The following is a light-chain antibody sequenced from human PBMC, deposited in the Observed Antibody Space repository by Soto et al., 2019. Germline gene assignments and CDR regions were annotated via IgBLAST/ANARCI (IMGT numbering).Light chain of an antibody. J-gene: IGLJ1*01. CDR1: SSDVGSYNL. V-gene: IGLV2-23*01. CDR2: EGS. CDR3: CSDAGSNYV. Sequence: QSSLAQPASVSGSPGQSITISCTGTSSDVGSYNLVSWYQQHPGKAPKLMIYEGSKRPSGVSNRFSGSKSGNTASLTISGLQAEDEADYYCCSDAGSNYVVGNGTKATV.